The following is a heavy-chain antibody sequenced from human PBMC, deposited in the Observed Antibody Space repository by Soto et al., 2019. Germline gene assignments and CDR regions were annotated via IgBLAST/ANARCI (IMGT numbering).Heavy chain of an antibody. CDR2: IYYSGST. CDR1: GGSVSSGSYY. J-gene: IGHJ5*02. V-gene: IGHV4-61*01. Sequence: QVQLQESGPGLVKPSETLSLTCTVSGGSVSSGSYYWSWIRQPPGKGLEWIGYIYYSGSTNYNPSLKSRVTISVDTSKNQFSLKLSSVTAADTAVYYCARDCSSTSCYYGFDPWGQGTLVTVSS. CDR3: ARDCSSTSCYYGFDP. D-gene: IGHD2-2*01.